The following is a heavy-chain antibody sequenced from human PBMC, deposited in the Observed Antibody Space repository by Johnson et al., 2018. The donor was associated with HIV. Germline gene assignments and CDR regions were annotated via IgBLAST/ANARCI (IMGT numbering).Heavy chain of an antibody. V-gene: IGHV3-30*04. D-gene: IGHD2-21*01. Sequence: QVQLVESGGGVVQPGRSLRLSCAASGFTFSSYSMHWVRQAPGKGLEWVAVISYDGSNKYYVDSVKGRFTISRDTSKNTLYLQMNSLRAEDTALYYCARGGGCGGDCYAGYDAFDIWGQGTMVTCSS. J-gene: IGHJ3*02. CDR2: ISYDGSNK. CDR1: GFTFSSYS. CDR3: ARGGGCGGDCYAGYDAFDI.